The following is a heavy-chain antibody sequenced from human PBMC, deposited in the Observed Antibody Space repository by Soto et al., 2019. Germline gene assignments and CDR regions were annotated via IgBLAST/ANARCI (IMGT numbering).Heavy chain of an antibody. D-gene: IGHD2-2*01. CDR3: ARVRGCISTSCYRNYYYYGMDV. Sequence: ASVKVSCKASGYTFTSYYMHWVRQAPGQGLEWMGIINPSGGSTSYAQKFQGRVTMTRDTSTSTVYMELSSLRSEDTAVYYCARVRGCISTSCYRNYYYYGMDVWGQGTTVTVS. J-gene: IGHJ6*02. CDR2: INPSGGST. V-gene: IGHV1-46*01. CDR1: GYTFTSYY.